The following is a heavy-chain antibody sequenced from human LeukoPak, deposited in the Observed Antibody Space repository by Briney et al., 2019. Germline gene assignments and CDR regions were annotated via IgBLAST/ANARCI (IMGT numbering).Heavy chain of an antibody. CDR3: ARARGLYYGSGSFDFDY. V-gene: IGHV1-69*04. Sequence: SVRVSCKASGGTFSSYAISWVRQPPGQGLEWMGRIIPILGIANYAQKFQGRVTITADKSTSTAYMELSSLRSEDTAVYYCARARGLYYGSGSFDFDYWGQGTLVTVSS. J-gene: IGHJ4*02. D-gene: IGHD3-10*01. CDR2: IIPILGIA. CDR1: GGTFSSYA.